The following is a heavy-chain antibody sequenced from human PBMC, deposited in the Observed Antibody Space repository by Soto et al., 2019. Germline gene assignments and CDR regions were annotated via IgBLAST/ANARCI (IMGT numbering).Heavy chain of an antibody. Sequence: EVQLLESGGGLVQPGGSLRLSCAASGFTFSSYAMSWVRQAPGKGLEWVSAISGSGGSTYYADSVKGRFTISRDNSKNTLYLQMNRLRAEDTAVYYCAGGGVRGVIITWGQGTMVTVSS. CDR2: ISGSGGST. D-gene: IGHD3-10*01. CDR1: GFTFSSYA. CDR3: AGGGVRGVIIT. V-gene: IGHV3-23*01. J-gene: IGHJ3*01.